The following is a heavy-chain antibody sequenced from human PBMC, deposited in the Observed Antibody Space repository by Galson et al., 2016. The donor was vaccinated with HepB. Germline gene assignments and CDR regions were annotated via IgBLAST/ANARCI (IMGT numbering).Heavy chain of an antibody. Sequence: SLRLSCAASGFTVSSNHMRWVRQAPGKGLERVSVFYGGGTINYADPVKGRFTVSRENSENTLFLQMNSLRADDTAVYYCARLRPEYNYAYDYWGQGTLVTVSS. CDR2: FYGGGTI. CDR1: GFTVSSNH. D-gene: IGHD5-18*01. J-gene: IGHJ4*02. V-gene: IGHV3-53*01. CDR3: ARLRPEYNYAYDY.